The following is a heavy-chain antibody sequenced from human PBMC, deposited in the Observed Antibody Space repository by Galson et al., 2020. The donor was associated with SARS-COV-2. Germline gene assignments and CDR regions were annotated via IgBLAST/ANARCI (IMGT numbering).Heavy chain of an antibody. Sequence: GGFLRLSCAASGFTFSSYAMSWVRQAPGKGLEWVSAISGSGGSTYYADSVKGRFTISRDNSKNTLYLQMNSLRAEDTAVYYCAKSYYYDSSGYPTGWFDPWGQGTLVTVSS. CDR1: GFTFSSYA. D-gene: IGHD3-22*01. V-gene: IGHV3-23*01. CDR2: ISGSGGST. J-gene: IGHJ5*02. CDR3: AKSYYYDSSGYPTGWFDP.